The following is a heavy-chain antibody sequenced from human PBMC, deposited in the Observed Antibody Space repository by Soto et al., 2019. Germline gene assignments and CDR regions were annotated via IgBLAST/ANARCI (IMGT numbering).Heavy chain of an antibody. CDR2: ISESGGST. J-gene: IGHJ4*02. CDR1: GFSFSDYA. Sequence: GGSLRLSCAASGFSFSDYAMTWVRQAPGKGLEWVSVISESGGSTHYADSVRGRFTISRDNSENTLYLRMSSLRDDDTAVYFCAKRSPYSTGWYSPIFDYWGQGSLVTVSS. V-gene: IGHV3-23*01. D-gene: IGHD6-13*01. CDR3: AKRSPYSTGWYSPIFDY.